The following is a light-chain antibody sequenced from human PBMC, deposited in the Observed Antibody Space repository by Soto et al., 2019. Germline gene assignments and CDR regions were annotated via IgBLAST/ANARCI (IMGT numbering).Light chain of an antibody. Sequence: DIQMTPSPSSLSASVGDRVTITCRASQSISSYLNWYQQKPGKAPNLLIYGASSLQSGVPSRFSGSGSGTDFTLTISSLQPEDFATYDCQQSYSIPPTFGGGTKVVLK. CDR1: QSISSY. CDR3: QQSYSIPPT. J-gene: IGKJ4*01. CDR2: GAS. V-gene: IGKV1-39*01.